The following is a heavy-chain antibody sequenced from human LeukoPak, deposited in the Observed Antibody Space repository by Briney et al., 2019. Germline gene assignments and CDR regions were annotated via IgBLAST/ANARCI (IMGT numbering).Heavy chain of an antibody. J-gene: IGHJ4*02. Sequence: GGSLRLSCAASGFTFSFYWMSWVRQAPGKGLEWVANIKQDGSEKYYVDSVKGRFTISRDNAKNSLYLQMNSLRVEDTAVYYCARVGATSWYWGQGTLVTVSS. V-gene: IGHV3-7*01. D-gene: IGHD1-26*01. CDR2: IKQDGSEK. CDR3: ARVGATSWY. CDR1: GFTFSFYW.